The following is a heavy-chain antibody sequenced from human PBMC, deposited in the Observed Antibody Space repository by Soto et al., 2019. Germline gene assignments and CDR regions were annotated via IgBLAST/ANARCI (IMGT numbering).Heavy chain of an antibody. Sequence: GGSLRLSCAASGFTFSSYWMSWVRQAPGKGLEWVANIKQDGSEKYYVDSVKGRFTISRDNAKNSLYLQMNSLRAEDTAVYYCARDQPTGADAFAIWGQGTRVTVS. CDR2: IKQDGSEK. J-gene: IGHJ3*02. V-gene: IGHV3-7*03. D-gene: IGHD4-17*01. CDR3: ARDQPTGADAFAI. CDR1: GFTFSSYW.